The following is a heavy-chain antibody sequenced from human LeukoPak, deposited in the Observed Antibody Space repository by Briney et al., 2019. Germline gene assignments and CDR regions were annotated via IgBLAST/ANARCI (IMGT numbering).Heavy chain of an antibody. Sequence: GGSLILSCAASGFTFSSYEMNWVRQAPGKGLEWVSYISSSGSTIYYADSVKGRFTISRDNAKNSLYLQMNSLRAEDTAVYYCARGFFLAALDYWGQGTLVTVSS. D-gene: IGHD6-13*01. CDR1: GFTFSSYE. CDR2: ISSSGSTI. J-gene: IGHJ4*02. V-gene: IGHV3-48*03. CDR3: ARGFFLAALDY.